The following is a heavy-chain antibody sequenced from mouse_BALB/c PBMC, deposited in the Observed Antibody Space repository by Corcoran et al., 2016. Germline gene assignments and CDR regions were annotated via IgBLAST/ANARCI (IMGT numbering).Heavy chain of an antibody. Sequence: QIQLVQSGPELKKPGETVKISCKAPGYTFTNYGLNWVKQAPGKGLKWMGWINTYTGERTYADDFKGRFAFSLETSASTAYLQINNLKNEDMATYFCARGDSSKFDYGGQGTTLTVSS. CDR3: ARGDSSKFDY. CDR2: INTYTGER. V-gene: IGHV9-1*02. D-gene: IGHD3-3*01. CDR1: GYTFTNYG. J-gene: IGHJ2*01.